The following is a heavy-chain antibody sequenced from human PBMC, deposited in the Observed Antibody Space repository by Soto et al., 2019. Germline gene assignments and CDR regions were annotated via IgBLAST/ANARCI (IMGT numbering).Heavy chain of an antibody. V-gene: IGHV3-74*01. CDR3: ARETVFLTAMHICEALDI. Sequence: EVQLVESGGGLVQPGGSLRLSCAASGFTFSNFWMHWVRQAPGRGLVWLSRIDSDGSNTNYADSVRGRITISRDNAKNTLYLEMNSLRAEDTAMYYCARETVFLTAMHICEALDIWGQGTMVTVSS. CDR1: GFTFSNFW. CDR2: IDSDGSNT. D-gene: IGHD3-9*01. J-gene: IGHJ3*02.